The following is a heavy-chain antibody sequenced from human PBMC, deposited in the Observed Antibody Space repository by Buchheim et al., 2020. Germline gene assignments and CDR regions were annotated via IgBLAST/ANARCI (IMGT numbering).Heavy chain of an antibody. CDR3: ARDPYYYDNSGYKYFFDY. CDR2: ICSTGTT. V-gene: IGHV4-39*07. Sequence: QLQLQESGPGLVKPSETLSLTCTVSGGSIDSRNYYWGWIRQPPGEGLEWIGTICSTGTTYYNPSLKSRVTISVDTSKKQFSLKLSSVTAADTAVYYCARDPYYYDNSGYKYFFDYWGQGIL. J-gene: IGHJ4*02. D-gene: IGHD3-22*01. CDR1: GGSIDSRNYY.